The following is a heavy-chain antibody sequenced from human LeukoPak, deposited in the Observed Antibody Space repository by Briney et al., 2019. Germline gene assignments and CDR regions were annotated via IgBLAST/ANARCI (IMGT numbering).Heavy chain of an antibody. CDR1: GGTFSSYA. CDR3: ASWHYYDSSGSIDY. D-gene: IGHD3-22*01. V-gene: IGHV1-69*13. CDR2: IIPIFGTA. Sequence: SVKVSCKASGGTFSSYAISWVRQAPGQGLEWMGGIIPIFGTANYAQKFQGRVTITADESTSTAYMELSSLRSEDTAVYYCASWHYYDSSGSIDYWGQGTLVTVSS. J-gene: IGHJ4*02.